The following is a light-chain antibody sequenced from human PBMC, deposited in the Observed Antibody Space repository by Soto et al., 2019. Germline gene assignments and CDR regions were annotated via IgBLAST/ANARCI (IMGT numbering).Light chain of an antibody. V-gene: IGKV1-5*03. Sequence: DIQMTQSPSTLSASVGDRVTITCRASQSISDWLAWYQQKPGKAPKLLIYRASTLESGVPSRFSGSGSETEFTLTISSLQADDFATYYCQQFNPYSLTWTFGQGTKVDI. CDR1: QSISDW. J-gene: IGKJ1*01. CDR2: RAS. CDR3: QQFNPYSLTWT.